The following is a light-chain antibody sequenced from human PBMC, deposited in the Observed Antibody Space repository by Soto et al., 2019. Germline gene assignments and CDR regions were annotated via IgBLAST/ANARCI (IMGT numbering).Light chain of an antibody. CDR2: EVT. Sequence: QSVLTQPPSASGSPGQSVTISCTGTSSDVGGYGYVSWYQQHPGKAPKLMIYEVTKRASGVPDRFSGSKSGNTASLTVSGLQAEDEADYYCSSYAGSNIDVVLGGGTKLTVL. J-gene: IGLJ2*01. CDR1: SSDVGGYGY. CDR3: SSYAGSNIDVV. V-gene: IGLV2-8*01.